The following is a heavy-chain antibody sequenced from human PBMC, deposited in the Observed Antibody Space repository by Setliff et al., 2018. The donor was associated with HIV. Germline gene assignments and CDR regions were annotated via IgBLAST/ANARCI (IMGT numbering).Heavy chain of an antibody. CDR2: IYYSGST. V-gene: IGHV4-31*03. CDR1: GDSINSGNYY. D-gene: IGHD3-9*01. J-gene: IGHJ6*03. CDR3: ARDHYDILTGYYRTYYYMDV. Sequence: SETLSLTCTVSGDSINSGNYYWSWIRQHPGKGLEWIGYIYYSGSTCYSPSLKSRVTISEDTSKNQFSLKMRSVTAADTAVYYCARDHYDILTGYYRTYYYMDVWGKWTTVTVSS.